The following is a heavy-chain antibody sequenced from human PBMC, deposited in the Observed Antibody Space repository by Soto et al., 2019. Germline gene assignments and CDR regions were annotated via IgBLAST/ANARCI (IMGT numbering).Heavy chain of an antibody. CDR3: ARVDDYGDYVREGWFDP. J-gene: IGHJ5*02. D-gene: IGHD4-17*01. V-gene: IGHV4-34*01. CDR1: GGSFSGYY. Sequence: QVQLQQWGAGLLKPSETLSLTCAVYGGSFSGYYWSWIRQPPGKGLEWIGEINHSGSTNYNPSLKSRVTISVDTSKNQFSLKLSSVTAADTAVYYCARVDDYGDYVREGWFDPWGQGTLVTVSS. CDR2: INHSGST.